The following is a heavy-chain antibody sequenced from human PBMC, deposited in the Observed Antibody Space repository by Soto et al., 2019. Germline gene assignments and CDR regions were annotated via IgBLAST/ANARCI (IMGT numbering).Heavy chain of an antibody. Sequence: SETLSLTCTVSGGSISSSSYYWGWIRQPPGKGLEWIGSIYYSGSTHYNPSLKSRVTISVDTSKNQFSLKLSSVTAADTAVYYCARTPRDTAIVSPFDPWGQGTLVTVSS. V-gene: IGHV4-39*01. CDR2: IYYSGST. CDR1: GGSISSSSYY. D-gene: IGHD5-18*01. CDR3: ARTPRDTAIVSPFDP. J-gene: IGHJ5*02.